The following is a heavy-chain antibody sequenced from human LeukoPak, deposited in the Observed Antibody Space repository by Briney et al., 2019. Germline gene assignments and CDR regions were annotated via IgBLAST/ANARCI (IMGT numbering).Heavy chain of an antibody. CDR3: AKSGPSRSHFDY. CDR2: ISGSGGST. V-gene: IGHV3-23*01. CDR1: GFTFSSYV. J-gene: IGHJ4*02. D-gene: IGHD2-2*01. Sequence: SGGSLRLSCAASGFTFSSYVMSWVRQAPGKGLEWVSSISGSGGSTYYADSVKGRFTISRDNSNNTLYLQMNSLRAEDTAVYYCAKSGPSRSHFDYWGQGTLVTVSS.